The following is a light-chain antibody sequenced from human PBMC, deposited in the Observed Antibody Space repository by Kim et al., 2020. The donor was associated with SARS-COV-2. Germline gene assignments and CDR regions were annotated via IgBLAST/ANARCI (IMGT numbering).Light chain of an antibody. J-gene: IGKJ1*01. V-gene: IGKV3-15*01. CDR3: QQYNSWPRT. Sequence: VSPGERATLSCRASQSVSSNLAWYQQKPGQAPRLLMYGASTRASGFPTRFSGSGSGTEFTLTINSLQSEDFAIYYCQQYNSWPRTFGQGTKVDIK. CDR2: GAS. CDR1: QSVSSN.